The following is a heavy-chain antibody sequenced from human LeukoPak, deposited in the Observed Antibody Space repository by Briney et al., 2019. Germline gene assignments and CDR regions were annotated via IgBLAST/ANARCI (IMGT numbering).Heavy chain of an antibody. J-gene: IGHJ1*01. D-gene: IGHD6-19*01. CDR2: ISWYGGSI. CDR1: GFTFDDYA. V-gene: IGHV3-9*01. Sequence: PGGSLRLSCAASGFTFDDYAMHWVRQAPGKGLEWVSGISWYGGSIGYADSVKGRFTISRDNDKNSLYLQMNSLRAEDTAVYFCATYMSGWPEYFQHWGQGTLVTVCS. CDR3: ATYMSGWPEYFQH.